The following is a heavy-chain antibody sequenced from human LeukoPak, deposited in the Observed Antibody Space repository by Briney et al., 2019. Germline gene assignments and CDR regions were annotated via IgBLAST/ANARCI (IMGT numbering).Heavy chain of an antibody. CDR2: IIPIFGTA. V-gene: IGHV1-69*06. CDR3: ARDCSSTSCYARSRVTTPPWWFDP. CDR1: GGTFSSYA. J-gene: IGHJ5*02. D-gene: IGHD2-2*01. Sequence: SVKVSCKASGGTFSSYAISWVRKAPGQGLEWMGGIIPIFGTANYAQKFQGRVTITADKSTSTAYMELSSLRSEDTAVYYCARDCSSTSCYARSRVTTPPWWFDPWGQGTLVTVSS.